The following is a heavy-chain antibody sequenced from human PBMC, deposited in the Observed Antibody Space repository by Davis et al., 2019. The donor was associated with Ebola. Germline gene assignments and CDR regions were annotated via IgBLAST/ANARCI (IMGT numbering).Heavy chain of an antibody. CDR2: ISSSSSYT. CDR3: ARDRYGDYVRLNWFDP. CDR1: GFTFSDYY. D-gene: IGHD4-17*01. Sequence: GESLKISCAASGFTFSDYYMSWIRQAPGKGLEWVSYISSSSSYTNYADSVKGRFTISRDNAKNSLYLQMNSLRAEDTAVYYCARDRYGDYVRLNWFDPWGQGTLVTVSS. J-gene: IGHJ5*02. V-gene: IGHV3-11*06.